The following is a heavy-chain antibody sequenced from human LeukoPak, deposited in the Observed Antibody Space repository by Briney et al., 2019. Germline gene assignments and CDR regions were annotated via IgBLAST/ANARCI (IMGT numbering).Heavy chain of an antibody. J-gene: IGHJ4*02. CDR3: VKRSSTWYIFDY. CDR2: IISNGDST. V-gene: IGHV3-64D*09. Sequence: GGSLRLSCSASGFTFSGYAMHWVRQAPGKGLQYVSAIISNGDSTYYSDSVKGRFTISRDNSKNTLYLQMSSLRVDDTAIYYCVKRSSTWYIFDYWGQGTLVTVAS. D-gene: IGHD6-13*01. CDR1: GFTFSGYA.